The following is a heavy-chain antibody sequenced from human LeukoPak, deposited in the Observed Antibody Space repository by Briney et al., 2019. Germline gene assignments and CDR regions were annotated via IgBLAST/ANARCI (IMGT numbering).Heavy chain of an antibody. D-gene: IGHD3-16*02. Sequence: SETLSLTCAVYGGSFSGYYWSWIRQPPGKGLEWIGEINHRGSTNYNPSLKSRVTISVDTSKNQFSLKLSSVTAADAAVYYCARAYYDYVWGSYRYQGGAPRNWGQGTLVTVSS. CDR3: ARAYYDYVWGSYRYQGGAPRN. V-gene: IGHV4-34*01. CDR2: INHRGST. J-gene: IGHJ4*02. CDR1: GGSFSGYY.